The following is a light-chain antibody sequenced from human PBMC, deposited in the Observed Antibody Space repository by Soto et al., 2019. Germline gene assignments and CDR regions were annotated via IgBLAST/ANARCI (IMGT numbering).Light chain of an antibody. CDR1: QSVSSN. CDR2: DAS. V-gene: IGKV3-15*01. CDR3: QQYNDWPRRLT. Sequence: EIVMTQSPATLSVSPGERATLSCRASQSVSSNFAWYQQKPGQAPRLLIYDASTRATGIPARFRGSGSGTEFTLTISSLQSEDFAVYYCQQYNDWPRRLTFGGGTKVEIK. J-gene: IGKJ4*01.